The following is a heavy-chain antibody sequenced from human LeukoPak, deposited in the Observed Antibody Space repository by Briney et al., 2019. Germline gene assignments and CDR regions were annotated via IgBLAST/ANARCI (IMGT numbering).Heavy chain of an antibody. V-gene: IGHV1-69*04. J-gene: IGHJ3*02. D-gene: IGHD3-22*01. CDR2: LIPILGIA. CDR3: ARPYYYDSSGYYGDAFDI. Sequence: ASVKVSCKASGGTFSSYAISWVRQAPGQGLEWMGRLIPILGIANYAQKFQGRVTITADKSTSTAYMELSSLRSEDTAVYYCARPYYYDSSGYYGDAFDIWGQGTMVTVSS. CDR1: GGTFSSYA.